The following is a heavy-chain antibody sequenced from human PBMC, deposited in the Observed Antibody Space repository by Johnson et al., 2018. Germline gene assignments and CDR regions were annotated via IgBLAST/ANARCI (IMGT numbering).Heavy chain of an antibody. Sequence: QVQLVQSGAAVKKPGSSVKVSCTASGGSISRYSISWVRQAPGQGLDWMGGIFPLLGIPDYAQKFHGRITISADESTRTVYMEMGSLRSEDTAMFYCVGHRGGPKNYYYYAMDVWGQGNTVTVSS. J-gene: IGHJ6*02. V-gene: IGHV1-69*01. CDR2: IFPLLGIP. CDR3: VGHRGGPKNYYYYAMDV. CDR1: GGSISRYS.